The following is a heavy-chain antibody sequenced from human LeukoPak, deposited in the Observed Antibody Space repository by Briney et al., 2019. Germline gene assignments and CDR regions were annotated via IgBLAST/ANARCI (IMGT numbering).Heavy chain of an antibody. Sequence: GASVKVSCKASGYTFTSYDINWVRQATGQGLEWMGWISAYNGNTNYAQKLQGRVTMTTDTSTSTAYMELRSLRSDDTAVYYCARDHYGSGRTYYYYMDVWGKGTTVTVSS. CDR2: ISAYNGNT. D-gene: IGHD3-10*01. CDR1: GYTFTSYD. J-gene: IGHJ6*03. V-gene: IGHV1-18*01. CDR3: ARDHYGSGRTYYYYMDV.